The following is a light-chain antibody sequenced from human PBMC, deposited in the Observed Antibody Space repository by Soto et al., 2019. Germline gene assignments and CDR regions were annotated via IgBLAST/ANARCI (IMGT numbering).Light chain of an antibody. CDR1: QSVISY. Sequence: EIVLTQSPATLSLSPGERATLSCRASQSVISYLAWYQQKHGQAPRLLIYDASNRATGIPARFSGSGSGTDFTLTISSLEPEDFSVYYCQQRSNWPPWTFGQGTKVEIK. CDR3: QQRSNWPPWT. J-gene: IGKJ1*01. CDR2: DAS. V-gene: IGKV3-11*01.